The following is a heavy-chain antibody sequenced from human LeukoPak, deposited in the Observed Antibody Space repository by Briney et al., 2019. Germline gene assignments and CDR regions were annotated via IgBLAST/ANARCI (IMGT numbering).Heavy chain of an antibody. CDR2: IKQDGSEK. V-gene: IGHV3-7*01. J-gene: IGHJ4*02. CDR3: ARENYFDY. CDR1: RFTFSSYW. Sequence: GGSLRLSCAASRFTFSSYWMGWVRQAPGKGLEWVANIKQDGSEKYYVDSVKGRITISRDNAKNSLYLQMNSLRAEDTAVYYCARENYFDYWGQGTLVTVSS.